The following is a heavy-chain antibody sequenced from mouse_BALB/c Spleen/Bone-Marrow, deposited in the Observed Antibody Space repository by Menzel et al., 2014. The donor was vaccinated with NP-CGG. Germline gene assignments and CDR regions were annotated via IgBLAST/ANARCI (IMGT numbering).Heavy chain of an antibody. Sequence: VQLKESGAELVKPGASVKLSCTASGFNIKDTYMHWVKQRPEQGLEWIGRIDPANGNTKYDPKFQGKATITADTSSNTAYLQLSSLTSEDTAVYYCARYRYDYYAMDHWGQGTSVTVSS. D-gene: IGHD2-14*01. V-gene: IGHV14-3*02. CDR3: ARYRYDYYAMDH. J-gene: IGHJ4*01. CDR2: IDPANGNT. CDR1: GFNIKDTY.